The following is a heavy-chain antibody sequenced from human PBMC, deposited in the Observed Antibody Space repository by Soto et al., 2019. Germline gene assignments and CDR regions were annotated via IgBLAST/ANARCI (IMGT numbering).Heavy chain of an antibody. CDR3: ARSSRGLGSGYTLDY. CDR2: IHDSGNT. J-gene: IGHJ4*02. V-gene: IGHV4-59*02. D-gene: IGHD3-10*01. Sequence: QVQLQESGPGLVKPSKTLSLTCSVSGGSVTFYYWTWLRQSLGRGLAWIGYIHDSGNTNYNPSFKTRPSLATDASANPCALTLSSVTAARAAVYFCARSSRGLGSGYTLDYWGRGTLITVSS. CDR1: GGSVTFYY.